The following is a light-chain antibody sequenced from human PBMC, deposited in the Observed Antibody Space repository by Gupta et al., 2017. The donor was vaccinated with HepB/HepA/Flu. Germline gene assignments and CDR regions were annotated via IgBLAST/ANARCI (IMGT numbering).Light chain of an antibody. CDR3: QQSDSTPRT. V-gene: IGKV1-39*01. CDR1: QNISSY. Sequence: DIQMTQSPSSLSASVGDRVTITCRASQNISSYLNWYQQKPGKAPKLLIYAASRVKSEVPSRFSGSGSGTDFTLTISRLQPEDFANYYCQQSDSTPRTFGQGTKVEIK. J-gene: IGKJ1*01. CDR2: AAS.